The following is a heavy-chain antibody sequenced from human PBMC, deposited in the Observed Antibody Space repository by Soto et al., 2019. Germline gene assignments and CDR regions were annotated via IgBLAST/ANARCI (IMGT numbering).Heavy chain of an antibody. J-gene: IGHJ6*02. CDR1: GFTFGDYA. Sequence: GGSLRLSCTASGFTFGDYAMSWFRQAPGKGLEWVGFIRSKAYCGTTEYSASVKGRFTISIDDSKSIAYLQMNSLKSEDTAVYYCTRDLLAYNWNDGPYYGMDVWGQGTTVTVSS. CDR2: IRSKAYCGTT. CDR3: TRDLLAYNWNDGPYYGMDV. D-gene: IGHD1-20*01. V-gene: IGHV3-49*03.